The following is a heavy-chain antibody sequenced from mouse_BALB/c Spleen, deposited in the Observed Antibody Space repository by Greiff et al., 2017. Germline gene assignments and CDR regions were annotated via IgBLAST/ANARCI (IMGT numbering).Heavy chain of an antibody. J-gene: IGHJ3*01. Sequence: QVQLKESGAELMKPGASVKISCKATGYTFSSYWIEWVKQRPGHGLEWIGEILPGSGSTNYNEKFKGKATFTADTSSNTAYMQLSSLTSEDSAVYYCARRYGSSYEAPAWFAYWGQGTLVTVSA. CDR3: ARRYGSSYEAPAWFAY. V-gene: IGHV1-9*01. CDR1: GYTFSSYW. D-gene: IGHD1-1*01. CDR2: ILPGSGST.